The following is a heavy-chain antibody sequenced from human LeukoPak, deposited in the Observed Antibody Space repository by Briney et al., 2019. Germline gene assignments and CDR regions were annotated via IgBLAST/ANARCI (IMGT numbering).Heavy chain of an antibody. J-gene: IGHJ5*02. CDR1: GFTFSSYE. D-gene: IGHD3-10*01. Sequence: GGSLRLSCAASGFTFSSYEMNWVRQAPGKGLEWVSYISSSGSTIYYADSVKGRFTISRDNAKNSLYLQMNSLRAEDTAVYYCARARITMVRGVINWFDPWGQGTLVTVSS. CDR2: ISSSGSTI. CDR3: ARARITMVRGVINWFDP. V-gene: IGHV3-48*03.